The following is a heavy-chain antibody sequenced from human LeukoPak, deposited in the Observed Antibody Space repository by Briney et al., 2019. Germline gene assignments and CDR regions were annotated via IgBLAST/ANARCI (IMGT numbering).Heavy chain of an antibody. V-gene: IGHV3-9*01. Sequence: QPGRSLRLSCAASGFTFDDYAMHWVRQAPGKGLEWVSGISWNSGSIGYADSVKGRFTISRDNSKNTLYLQMNSLRAEDTAVYYCAPGDSSGYGYFDYWGQGTLVTVSS. CDR1: GFTFDDYA. J-gene: IGHJ4*02. CDR3: APGDSSGYGYFDY. D-gene: IGHD3-22*01. CDR2: ISWNSGSI.